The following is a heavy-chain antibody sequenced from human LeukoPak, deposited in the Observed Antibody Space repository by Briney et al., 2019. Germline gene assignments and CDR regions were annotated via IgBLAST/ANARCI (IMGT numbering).Heavy chain of an antibody. CDR2: ISGSGGST. J-gene: IGHJ5*02. D-gene: IGHD3-16*01. CDR3: GKEGGA. Sequence: GGSLRLTCAASGFTFSSYAMSWVRQAPGKGLEWVSAISGSGGSTYYADFLEGRFTIARDNSKDMVYLQMNSLKVEDTAIYYCGKEGGAWGQGTKVTVSS. V-gene: IGHV3-23*01. CDR1: GFTFSSYA.